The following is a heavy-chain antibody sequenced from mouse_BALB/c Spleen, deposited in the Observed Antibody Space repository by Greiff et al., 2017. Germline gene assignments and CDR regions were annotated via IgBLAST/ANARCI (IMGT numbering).Heavy chain of an antibody. CDR1: GYTFTSYW. V-gene: IGHV1-87*01. J-gene: IGHJ2*01. D-gene: IGHD1-1*01. CDR3: ARDYGSSYYFDY. CDR2: IYPGDGDT. Sequence: VQRVESGAELARPGASVKLSCKASGYTFTSYWMQWVKQRPGQGLEWIGAIYPGDGDTRYTQKFKGKATLTADKSSSTAYMQLSSLASEDSAVYYCARDYGSSYYFDYWGQGTTLTVSS.